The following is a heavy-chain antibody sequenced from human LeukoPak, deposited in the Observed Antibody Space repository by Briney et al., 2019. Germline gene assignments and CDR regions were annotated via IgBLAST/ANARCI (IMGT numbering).Heavy chain of an antibody. CDR3: ARETARTTALIDY. D-gene: IGHD4-17*01. CDR2: INPNSGGT. CDR1: GYTFTGYY. J-gene: IGHJ4*02. V-gene: IGHV1-2*02. Sequence: ASVKVSCKASGYTFTGYYMHWVRQAPGQGLEWMGWINPNSGGTNYAQKFQGRVTMTRDTSISTAYMELSRLRSDDTAVYYCARETARTTALIDYWGQRTLVTVSS.